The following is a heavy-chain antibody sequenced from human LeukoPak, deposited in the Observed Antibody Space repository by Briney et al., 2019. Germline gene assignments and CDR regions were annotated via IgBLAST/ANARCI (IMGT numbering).Heavy chain of an antibody. CDR1: GGSISNYY. V-gene: IGHV4-59*08. CDR3: ARSGYSYGHYFDY. Sequence: SETLSLTCTVSGGSISNYYRSWIRQPPGKGLEWLGYIYYSGSTNYNPSLKSRVTLSVDTSKDRFSLRLTSVTAAGTAIYYCARSGYSYGHYFDYWGQGILVTVSS. CDR2: IYYSGST. D-gene: IGHD5-18*01. J-gene: IGHJ4*02.